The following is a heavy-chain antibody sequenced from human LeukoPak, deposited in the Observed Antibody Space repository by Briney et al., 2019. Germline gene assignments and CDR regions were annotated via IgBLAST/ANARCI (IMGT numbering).Heavy chain of an antibody. CDR1: GFTFSSYA. CDR2: ISGSGGST. D-gene: IGHD2-2*01. Sequence: PGGSLRLSCAASGFTFSSYAMSWVRQAPGKGLEWVSAISGSGGSTYYADSVKGRFTISRDNSKNTLYLQMNSLRAEDTAVYYCAKDSEWYCSSTSCYAFDIWGQGTMVTVSS. CDR3: AKDSEWYCSSTSCYAFDI. V-gene: IGHV3-23*01. J-gene: IGHJ3*02.